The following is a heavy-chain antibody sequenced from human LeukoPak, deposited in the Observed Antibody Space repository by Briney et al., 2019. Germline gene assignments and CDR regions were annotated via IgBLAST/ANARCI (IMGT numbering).Heavy chain of an antibody. CDR3: ARAPEYGLYYFDY. D-gene: IGHD1-14*01. Sequence: PGGSLRLSCAASGFTFDDYGMSWVRQAPGKGLEWVSGITWNGGSTGYADSVKGRFTISRDNAKKSLYLQMNSLRAEDTALYYCARAPEYGLYYFDYWGQGTLVTVSS. J-gene: IGHJ4*02. V-gene: IGHV3-20*04. CDR2: ITWNGGST. CDR1: GFTFDDYG.